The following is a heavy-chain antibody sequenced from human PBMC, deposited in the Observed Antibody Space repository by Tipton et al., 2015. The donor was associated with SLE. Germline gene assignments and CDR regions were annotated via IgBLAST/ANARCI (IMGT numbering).Heavy chain of an antibody. CDR2: INHSGSP. CDR1: GGSFSGYY. V-gene: IGHV4-34*01. CDR3: ARDVDGYRAFHY. D-gene: IGHD5-24*01. J-gene: IGHJ4*02. Sequence: LRLSCAVYGGSFSGYYCSWIRQPPGKGLEWIGEINHSGSPNYNLSLKSRVTISVDTSKNQFSLKLSSVTAADTAVYYCARDVDGYRAFHYWGQGTLVTVSS.